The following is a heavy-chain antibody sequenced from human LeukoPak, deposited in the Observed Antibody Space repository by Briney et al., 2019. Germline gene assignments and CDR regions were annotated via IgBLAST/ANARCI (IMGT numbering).Heavy chain of an antibody. CDR2: IYYSGST. CDR3: ARDLPPFSHDILTGDPFDY. Sequence: SETLSLTCTVSGGSISSSSYYWGWIRQPPGKGLEWIGNIYYSGSTYYNPSLKSRVTISVDTSKNQFSLKLSSVTAADTAVYYCARDLPPFSHDILTGDPFDYWGQGTLVTVSS. V-gene: IGHV4-39*07. D-gene: IGHD3-9*01. J-gene: IGHJ4*02. CDR1: GGSISSSSYY.